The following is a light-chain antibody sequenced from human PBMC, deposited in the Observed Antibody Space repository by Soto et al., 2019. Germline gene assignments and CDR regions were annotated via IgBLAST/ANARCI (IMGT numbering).Light chain of an antibody. CDR1: QRVSSN. CDR3: QQYNNWPS. V-gene: IGKV3-15*01. CDR2: GPS. J-gene: IGKJ4*01. Sequence: ELGRTQSPATLSVSPGKRATLSGRASQRVSSNLACSQQKPGQAPSPLIFGPSTRATAIPARFSGGGSGTEFTLTIRSLQSEDFAVYYCQQYNNWPSVGGGTKVEIK.